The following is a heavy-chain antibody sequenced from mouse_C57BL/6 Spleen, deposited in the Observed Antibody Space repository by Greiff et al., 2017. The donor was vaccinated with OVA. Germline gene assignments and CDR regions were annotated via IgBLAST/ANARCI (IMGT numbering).Heavy chain of an antibody. CDR3: ARKKNNRSLYYFDY. CDR2: ILPGSGST. CDR1: GYTFTGYW. Sequence: VKLMEPGAELMKPGASVKLSCKATGYTFTGYWIEWVKQRPGHGLEWIGEILPGSGSTNYNEKFKGKATFTADTSSNTAYMQLSSLTTEDSTIYDCARKKNNRSLYYFDYWGQGTTLTVSS. V-gene: IGHV1-9*01. D-gene: IGHD6-1*01. J-gene: IGHJ2*01.